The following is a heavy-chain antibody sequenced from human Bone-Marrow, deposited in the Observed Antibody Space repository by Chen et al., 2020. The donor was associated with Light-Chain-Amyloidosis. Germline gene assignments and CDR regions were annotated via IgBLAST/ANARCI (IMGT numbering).Heavy chain of an antibody. D-gene: IGHD3-9*01. J-gene: IGHJ4*02. CDR3: AKSLDILTGYFDY. CDR1: GFTFSSQS. CDR2: IIFSGGTT. V-gene: IGHV3-23*01. Sequence: EVQLMESGGGLIQPGGSLRLSCAASGFTFSSQSLSWVRQAPGKGLEWVSTIIFSGGTTYFSATVKGRFTTSRDNSKNTLYLQMNNLRAEDTALYYCAKSLDILTGYFDYWGQGTLVTVSS.